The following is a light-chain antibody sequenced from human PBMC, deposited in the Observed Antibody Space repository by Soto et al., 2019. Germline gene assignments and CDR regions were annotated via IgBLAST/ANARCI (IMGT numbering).Light chain of an antibody. V-gene: IGKV3-15*01. CDR3: QHYNDWLALS. J-gene: IGKJ4*01. CDR1: QSINSD. Sequence: EIVMTQSPATLSVSPGERATLSCRASQSINSDLAWYLQKPGQAPRLLIYGASTRATDIPARFSGSGSVTEFTLTISSLQPEDFAVYYCQHYNDWLALSFGGGTKVEIK. CDR2: GAS.